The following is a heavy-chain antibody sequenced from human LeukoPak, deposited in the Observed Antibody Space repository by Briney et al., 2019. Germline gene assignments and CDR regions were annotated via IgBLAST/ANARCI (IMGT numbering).Heavy chain of an antibody. J-gene: IGHJ3*02. CDR2: ISSSSSTM. CDR3: ARDHGNAAAGSAFDI. Sequence: PGGSLRLSCAASGFTFSSYSMNWVRQAPGKGLEWVSYISSSSSTMYYADSVKGRFTISRDNAKNSLCLQMNSLRDEDTAVYYCARDHGNAAAGSAFDIWGQGTMVTVSS. CDR1: GFTFSSYS. D-gene: IGHD6-13*01. V-gene: IGHV3-48*02.